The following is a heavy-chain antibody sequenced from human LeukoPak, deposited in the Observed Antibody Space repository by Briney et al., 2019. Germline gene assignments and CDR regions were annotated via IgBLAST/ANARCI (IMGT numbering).Heavy chain of an antibody. CDR2: VSTSGST. CDR1: GGSISSANYY. J-gene: IGHJ4*02. D-gene: IGHD3-22*01. Sequence: SQTLSLTCTVSGGSISSANYYRSWFRQPAGKGLEWIGRVSTSGSTHYNPSLKSRVTISVDTSKNQFSLKLTSVTAADTAVYYCARPLLTDYYDSSGYGYWGQGTLVTVSS. CDR3: ARPLLTDYYDSSGYGY. V-gene: IGHV4-61*02.